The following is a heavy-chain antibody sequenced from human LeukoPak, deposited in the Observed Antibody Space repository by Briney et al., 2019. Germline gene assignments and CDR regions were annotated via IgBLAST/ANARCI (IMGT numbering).Heavy chain of an antibody. J-gene: IGHJ4*02. Sequence: QTGGSLRLSCAASGFTFSDAWMSWVRQAPGKGLEWVANIKQDGSEKYYVDSVKGRFTISRDNAKNSLYLQMNSLRAEDTAVYYCARAKVVPAANDYWGQGTLVTVSS. CDR3: ARAKVVPAANDY. D-gene: IGHD2-2*01. CDR1: GFTFSDAW. CDR2: IKQDGSEK. V-gene: IGHV3-7*01.